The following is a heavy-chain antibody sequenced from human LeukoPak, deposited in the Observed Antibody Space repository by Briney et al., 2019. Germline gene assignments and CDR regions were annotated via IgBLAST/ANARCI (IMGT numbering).Heavy chain of an antibody. CDR3: ARLGVIVYYYYMDV. CDR2: IYTGGST. V-gene: IGHV4-4*09. Sequence: SETLSLTCTVSGGSISSYYWSWIRQPPGKGLERIGYIYTGGSTNYNPSLKSRVTISVDTSKNQFSLKLSSVTAADTAVYYCARLGVIVYYYYMDVWGKGTTVTVSS. J-gene: IGHJ6*03. CDR1: GGSISSYY. D-gene: IGHD3-22*01.